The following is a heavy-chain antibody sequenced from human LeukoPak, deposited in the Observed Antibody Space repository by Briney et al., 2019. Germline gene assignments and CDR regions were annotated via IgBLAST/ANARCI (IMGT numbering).Heavy chain of an antibody. Sequence: PSETESLTCTVSGGSISSYYWGWVRQPPGKGLEWIGSMYYSGSTYYNPSLKSRVTTSVDTSKNQVSLKLSSVTAADTAVYYCARVSGWNPLEAAHLDYWGQGTLVTVSS. D-gene: IGHD6-19*01. CDR2: MYYSGST. V-gene: IGHV4-39*07. J-gene: IGHJ4*02. CDR3: ARVSGWNPLEAAHLDY. CDR1: GGSISSYY.